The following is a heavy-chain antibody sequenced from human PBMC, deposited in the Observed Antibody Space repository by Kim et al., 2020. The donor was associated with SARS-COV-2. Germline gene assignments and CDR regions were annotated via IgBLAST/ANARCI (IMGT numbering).Heavy chain of an antibody. CDR3: ATAWHYYDSGSYAY. J-gene: IGHJ4*02. CDR1: GFTFDDYA. Sequence: GGSLRLSCAASGFTFDDYAMHWVRQAPGKGLEWVSLITGDGGSTYFADSVKGRFTISRDNSKNSLYLQMNSLRTEDTAFYYCATAWHYYDSGSYAYWGQGTLVTVSS. D-gene: IGHD3-22*01. V-gene: IGHV3-43*02. CDR2: ITGDGGST.